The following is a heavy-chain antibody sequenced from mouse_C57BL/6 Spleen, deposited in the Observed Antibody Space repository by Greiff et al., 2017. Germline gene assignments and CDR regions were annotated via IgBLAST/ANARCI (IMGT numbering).Heavy chain of an antibody. CDR2: IRLKSDNYAT. Sequence: KLVESGGGLVQPGGSMKLSCVASGFTFSNYWMNWVRQSPEKGLEWVAQIRLKSDNYATHYAESVKGRFTISRDDSKSSVYLQMNNLRAEDTGIYYCTEELNYDYDGGAMDYWGQGTSVTVSS. CDR1: GFTFSNYW. J-gene: IGHJ4*01. D-gene: IGHD2-4*01. CDR3: TEELNYDYDGGAMDY. V-gene: IGHV6-3*01.